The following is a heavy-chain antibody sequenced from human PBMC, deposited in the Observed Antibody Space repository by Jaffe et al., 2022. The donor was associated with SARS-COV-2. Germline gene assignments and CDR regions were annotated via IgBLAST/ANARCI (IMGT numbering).Heavy chain of an antibody. CDR3: AGGGPTAFDY. CDR1: GFTVSSNY. CDR2: IYSAGTT. V-gene: IGHV3-53*01. D-gene: IGHD3-16*01. J-gene: IGHJ4*02. Sequence: EVQLVESGGGLIQPGGSLRLSCVVSGFTVSSNYMTWVRQAPGKGLEWVSVIYSAGTTYYADSVKGRFTISRDNSKNTLYLQMNSLRVEDTAVYYCAGGGPTAFDYWGQGTLVTVSS.